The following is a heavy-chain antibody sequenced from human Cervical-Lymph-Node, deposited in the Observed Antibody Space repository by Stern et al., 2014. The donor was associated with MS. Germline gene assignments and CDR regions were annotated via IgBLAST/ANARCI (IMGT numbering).Heavy chain of an antibody. Sequence: VQLVESGGGLVKTGGSLRLSCAASGFTFSDYYMSWIRQAPGKGLEWVSYISSSGSTIDYADSVKGRLHNARDKAQNYMYLKSNSLRAEDTALYYCARAYDWYYDSSGYSYWGQGTLVTVSS. J-gene: IGHJ4*02. CDR3: ARAYDWYYDSSGYSY. CDR2: ISSSGSTI. D-gene: IGHD3-22*01. V-gene: IGHV3-11*01. CDR1: GFTFSDYY.